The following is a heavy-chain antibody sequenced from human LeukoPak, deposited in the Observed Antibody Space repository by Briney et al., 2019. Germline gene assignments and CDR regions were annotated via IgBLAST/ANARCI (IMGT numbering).Heavy chain of an antibody. D-gene: IGHD3-10*01. Sequence: GGSLRLSCSASGXTFSSYAMHWVRQAPGKGLEYVSAISSNGGSTYYADSVKGRFTISRDNSKNTLYLQMSSLRAEDTAVYYCMKSGGSYYYGSGSSLFDYWGQGTLVTVSS. CDR2: ISSNGGST. V-gene: IGHV3-64D*09. CDR1: GXTFSSYA. J-gene: IGHJ4*02. CDR3: MKSGGSYYYGSGSSLFDY.